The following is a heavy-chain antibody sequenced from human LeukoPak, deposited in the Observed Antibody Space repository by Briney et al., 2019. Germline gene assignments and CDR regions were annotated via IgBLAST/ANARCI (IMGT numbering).Heavy chain of an antibody. CDR3: AKDDPKAYFDY. V-gene: IGHV3-30*02. Sequence: PGTSLRLSCAASGFTFSNYAMHWVRQAPGKGLEWVAFIRSDGSTKYYADSVKGRFTISRDNSKNTLYLQMNSLRAEDTAVYYCAKDDPKAYFDYWGQGNLVTVSS. J-gene: IGHJ4*02. CDR1: GFTFSNYA. CDR2: IRSDGSTK.